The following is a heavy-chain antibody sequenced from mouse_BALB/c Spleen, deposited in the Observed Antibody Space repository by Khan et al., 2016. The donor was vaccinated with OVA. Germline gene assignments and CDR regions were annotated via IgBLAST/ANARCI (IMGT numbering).Heavy chain of an antibody. Sequence: QVQLKQSGPGLVAPSQSLSITCTISGFSLNNYGVHWVRQPPGKGLEWLVVMWSDGRTTYNSALKSRLSISTDNSKSQVFLKMNSLQTDDTAMYYCARQPYYHYSSMDYWGQGTSVTVAS. J-gene: IGHJ4*01. D-gene: IGHD2-4*01. V-gene: IGHV2-6-1*01. CDR1: GFSLNNYG. CDR2: MWSDGRT. CDR3: ARQPYYHYSSMDY.